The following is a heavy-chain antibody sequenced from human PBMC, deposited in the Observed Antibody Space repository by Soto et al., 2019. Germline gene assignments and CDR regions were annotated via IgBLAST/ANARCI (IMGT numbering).Heavy chain of an antibody. CDR3: AREKKQQLVKYYYGMDV. CDR2: IWYDGSNK. CDR1: GFTFSSYG. V-gene: IGHV3-33*01. D-gene: IGHD6-13*01. Sequence: GGSLRLSCAASGFTFSSYGMHWVRQAPGKGLEWVAVIWYDGSNKYYADSVKGRFTISRDNSKNTLYLQMNSLRAEDTAVYYCAREKKQQLVKYYYGMDVWGQGTTVTVSS. J-gene: IGHJ6*02.